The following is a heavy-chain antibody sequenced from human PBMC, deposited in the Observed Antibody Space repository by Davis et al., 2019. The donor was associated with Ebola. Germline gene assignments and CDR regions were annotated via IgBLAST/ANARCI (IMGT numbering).Heavy chain of an antibody. D-gene: IGHD6-19*01. CDR3: ARGVAVSGFYFDN. J-gene: IGHJ4*02. Sequence: GESLKISCAASGFTFSSYWMHWVRQAPGKGLVWVSRINSDGSRTSYADSVKGRFTISRDNAKHTLYLQMSSLRAEDTAVYYCARGVAVSGFYFDNWGPGTLVTVSS. V-gene: IGHV3-74*01. CDR2: INSDGSRT. CDR1: GFTFSSYW.